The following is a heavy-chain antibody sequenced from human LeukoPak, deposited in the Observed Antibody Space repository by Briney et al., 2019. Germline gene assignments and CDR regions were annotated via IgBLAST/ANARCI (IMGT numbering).Heavy chain of an antibody. V-gene: IGHV4-4*02. CDR2: IYHSGST. CDR1: GGSISSSNW. D-gene: IGHD2-15*01. J-gene: IGHJ4*02. Sequence: SETLSLTCAVSGGSISSSNWWSWVRQPPGKGLEWIGEIYHSGSTNYNPSLKSRVTISVDKSKNQFSLKLSSVTAADTAVYYCARVYCSGGSCYYYWGQGTLVTVSS. CDR3: ARVYCSGGSCYYY.